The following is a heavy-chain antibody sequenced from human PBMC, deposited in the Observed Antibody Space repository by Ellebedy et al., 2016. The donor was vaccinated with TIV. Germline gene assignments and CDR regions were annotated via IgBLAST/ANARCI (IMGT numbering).Heavy chain of an antibody. CDR2: IYYSGST. CDR1: DDSISSYY. Sequence: MPGGSLRLSCTVSDDSISSYYWGWIRQPPGKGLEWIGSIYYSGSTYYNPSLKSRVTISVDTSKNQFSLKLSSVTAADTAVYYCARHPDSSNWYMVWWFDPWGQGTLVTVSS. CDR3: ARHPDSSNWYMVWWFDP. D-gene: IGHD6-13*01. V-gene: IGHV4-39*01. J-gene: IGHJ5*02.